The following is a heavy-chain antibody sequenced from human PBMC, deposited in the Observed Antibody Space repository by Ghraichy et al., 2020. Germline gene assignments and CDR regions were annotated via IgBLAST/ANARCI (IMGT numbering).Heavy chain of an antibody. D-gene: IGHD5-12*01. V-gene: IGHV3-23*01. CDR2: ISGSGGST. CDR3: AKRPRLDIVATMRDYGDPYYFDY. Sequence: GGSLRLSCAASGFTFSSYAMSWVRQAPGKGLEWVSAISGSGGSTYYADSVKGRFTISRDNSKNTLYLQMNSLRAEDTAVYYCAKRPRLDIVATMRDYGDPYYFDYWGQGTLVTVSS. CDR1: GFTFSSYA. J-gene: IGHJ4*02.